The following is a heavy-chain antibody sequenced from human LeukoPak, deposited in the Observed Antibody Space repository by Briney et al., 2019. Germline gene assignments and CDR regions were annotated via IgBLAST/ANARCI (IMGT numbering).Heavy chain of an antibody. CDR3: ARVPLLDYGDYHWFDP. CDR1: GGSISSYY. Sequence: SEILSSTCTVSGGSISSYYWSWIRQPPGKGLEWIGYIYYSGSTNYNPSLKSRVTISVDTSKNQFSLKLSSVTAADTAVYYCARVPLLDYGDYHWFDPWGQGTLVTVSS. J-gene: IGHJ5*02. CDR2: IYYSGST. D-gene: IGHD4-17*01. V-gene: IGHV4-59*01.